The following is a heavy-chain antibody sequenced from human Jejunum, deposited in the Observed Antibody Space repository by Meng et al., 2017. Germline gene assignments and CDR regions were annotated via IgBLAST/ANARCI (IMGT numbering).Heavy chain of an antibody. CDR1: VFTFNDYY. Sequence: RFSCAASVFTFNDYYMTWLRQAPGKGLEWVGYIRSKGYGGATQYAASVKDRFIISRDDSKSIAYLQMDSMKSDDTGVYYCARAPDFRSDSSDYYFDLWGQGTLVTVSS. J-gene: IGHJ4*02. V-gene: IGHV3-49*03. CDR2: IRSKGYGGAT. CDR3: ARAPDFRSDSSDYYFDL. D-gene: IGHD3-3*01.